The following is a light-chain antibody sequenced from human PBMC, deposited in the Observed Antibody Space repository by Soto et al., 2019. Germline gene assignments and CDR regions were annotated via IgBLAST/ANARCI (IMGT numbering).Light chain of an antibody. V-gene: IGLV1-40*01. J-gene: IGLJ2*01. CDR2: GNT. Sequence: QSVLTQPPSMSGAPGQRVTISCTGSNSNIGAGYDVHWYQQLPGTAPKLLLYGNTNRPSGVPDRFSGSNSGTSASLAITGLQADDEADYYCQSYDSSLSGSVFGGGTKVTVL. CDR3: QSYDSSLSGSV. CDR1: NSNIGAGYD.